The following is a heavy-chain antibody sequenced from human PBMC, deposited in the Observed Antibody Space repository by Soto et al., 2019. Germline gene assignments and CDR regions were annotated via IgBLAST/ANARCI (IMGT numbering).Heavy chain of an antibody. D-gene: IGHD6-19*01. Sequence: ASVKVSCKASGYTFTGYYMHWVRQAPGQGLEWMGWINPNSGGTNYAQKFQGWVTMTRDTSISTAYMELSRLRSDDTAVYYCEREGYSSTTSNWFDPWGQGTLVTVSS. CDR3: EREGYSSTTSNWFDP. J-gene: IGHJ5*02. CDR2: INPNSGGT. V-gene: IGHV1-2*04. CDR1: GYTFTGYY.